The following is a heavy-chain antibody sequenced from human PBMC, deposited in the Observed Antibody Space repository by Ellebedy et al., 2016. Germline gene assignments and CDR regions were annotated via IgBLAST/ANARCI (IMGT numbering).Heavy chain of an antibody. CDR3: AKMTLYGSRIWFDP. J-gene: IGHJ5*02. Sequence: GGSLRLXXAASGSYAMSWVRQAPGKGLQWVSGISSSGSTTYYADSVRGRFAISRDNSKNTLYLQLDTLRVEDTGVYYCAKMTLYGSRIWFDPWGQGTLVTVSS. CDR2: ISSSGSTT. D-gene: IGHD3-10*01. CDR1: GSYA. V-gene: IGHV3-23*01.